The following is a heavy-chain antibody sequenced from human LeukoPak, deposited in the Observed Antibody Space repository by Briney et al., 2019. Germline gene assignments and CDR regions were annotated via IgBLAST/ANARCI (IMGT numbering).Heavy chain of an antibody. J-gene: IGHJ4*02. CDR2: ISGSGGST. CDR3: ARCLYDYVWRSYQTLIDY. V-gene: IGHV3-23*01. Sequence: GGSLRLSCAASGFTFSSYAMSWVRQAPGKGLEWVSAISGSGGSTYYADSVKGRFTISRDNSKNTLYLQMNSLRAEDTAVYYCARCLYDYVWRSYQTLIDYWGQGTLVTVSS. CDR1: GFTFSSYA. D-gene: IGHD3-16*01.